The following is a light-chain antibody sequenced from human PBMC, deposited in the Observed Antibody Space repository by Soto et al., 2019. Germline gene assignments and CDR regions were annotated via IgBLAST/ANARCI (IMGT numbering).Light chain of an antibody. Sequence: QSVLTQSASVSGSPGQSITISCTGTSSDVGGYNYVSWYQQYPGKAPKLMIYHVSNRPSGVSNRFSGSKSGNSASLTISGFLPEDEDDYYFSSYKSTSTYVFGTGTKVPV. J-gene: IGLJ1*01. CDR3: SSYKSTSTYV. V-gene: IGLV2-14*01. CDR1: SSDVGGYNY. CDR2: HVS.